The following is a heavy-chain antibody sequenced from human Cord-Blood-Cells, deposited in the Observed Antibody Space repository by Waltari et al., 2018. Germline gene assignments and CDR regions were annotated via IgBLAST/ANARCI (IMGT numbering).Heavy chain of an antibody. CDR3: ARDIAAADPVDDY. CDR2: IYSGGSA. Sequence: EVQLVESGGGLIQPGGSLRLSCVASGFNVSSNYMIWVRQAPGKGLEWVSVIYSGGSAYYADSVKGRFTISRDNSKNTLYLQMNSLRAEDTAVYYCARDIAAADPVDDYWGQGTLVTVSS. D-gene: IGHD6-13*01. V-gene: IGHV3-53*01. J-gene: IGHJ4*02. CDR1: GFNVSSNY.